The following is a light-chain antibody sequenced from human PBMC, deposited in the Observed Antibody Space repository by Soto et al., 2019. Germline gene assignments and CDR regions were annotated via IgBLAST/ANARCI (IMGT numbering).Light chain of an antibody. CDR3: SSYTSSSTYV. CDR2: EVS. V-gene: IGLV2-14*01. CDR1: SSDVGGYNY. Sequence: QSVLTQPASVSGSPGQSITISCTGTSSDVGGYNYVSWYQQYPGKAPKLMIYEVSNRPSGVSNRFSGSKSGNTASLTISGLQAEDEADYYCSSYTSSSTYVFGNGTKLTVL. J-gene: IGLJ1*01.